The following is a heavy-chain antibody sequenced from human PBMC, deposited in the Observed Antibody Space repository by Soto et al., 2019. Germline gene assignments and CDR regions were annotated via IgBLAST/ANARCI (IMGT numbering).Heavy chain of an antibody. CDR3: AKGHFRFGEIGAFDI. V-gene: IGHV3-30*18. CDR1: GFTFSSYG. D-gene: IGHD3-10*01. CDR2: ISYDGSNK. J-gene: IGHJ3*02. Sequence: QVQLVESGGGVVQPGRSLRLSCAASGFTFSSYGMHWVRQAPGKGLEWVAVISYDGSNKYYADSVKGRFTISRDNSKNTLDLQMNRLRAEDTAGYYCAKGHFRFGEIGAFDIWGQGTMVTVSS.